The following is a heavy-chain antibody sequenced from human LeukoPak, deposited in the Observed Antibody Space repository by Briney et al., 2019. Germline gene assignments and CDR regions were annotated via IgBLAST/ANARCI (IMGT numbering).Heavy chain of an antibody. CDR3: ARDPSNDAFDI. D-gene: IGHD5/OR15-5a*01. J-gene: IGHJ3*02. CDR2: IKQDGSEK. V-gene: IGHV3-7*04. Sequence: GGSLRLSCAASGFTFSSYWTSWVRQAPGTGLEWVANIKQDGSEKYYVDSVKGRFTIPRDNAMNSLYLQINSLRAEDTAVYYCARDPSNDAFDIWGQGTVVTVSS. CDR1: GFTFSSYW.